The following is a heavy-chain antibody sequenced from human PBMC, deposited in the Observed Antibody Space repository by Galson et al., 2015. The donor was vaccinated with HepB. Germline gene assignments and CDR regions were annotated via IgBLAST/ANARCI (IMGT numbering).Heavy chain of an antibody. CDR2: IDWDDDK. Sequence: PALVKPTQTLTLTCTFSGFSLSTSGVGVSWIRQPPGKALEWLARIDWDDDKFYSTSLETRLTISKDTSKNQVVLTMTNMDPVDTATYYCARNPHYYDSSGYYSNWFDPWGQGTLVTVSS. J-gene: IGHJ5*02. CDR3: ARNPHYYDSSGYYSNWFDP. D-gene: IGHD3-22*01. V-gene: IGHV2-70*04. CDR1: GFSLSTSGVG.